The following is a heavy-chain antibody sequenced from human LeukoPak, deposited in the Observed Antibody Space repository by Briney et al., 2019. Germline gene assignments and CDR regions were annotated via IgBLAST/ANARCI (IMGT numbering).Heavy chain of an antibody. CDR1: GGSISSGGYY. D-gene: IGHD3-10*01. CDR2: INHSGST. V-gene: IGHV4-30-2*01. J-gene: IGHJ6*03. Sequence: SQTLSLTCTVSGGSISSGGYYWSWIRQPPGKGLEWNGEINHSGSTNYNPSLKSRVTISVDTSKNQFSLKLSSVTAADTAVYYCARVHRGSGSSYYMDVWGKGTTVTVSS. CDR3: ARVHRGSGSSYYMDV.